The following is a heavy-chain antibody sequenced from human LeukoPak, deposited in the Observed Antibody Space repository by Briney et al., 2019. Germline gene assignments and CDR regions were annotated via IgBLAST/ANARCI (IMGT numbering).Heavy chain of an antibody. CDR2: IYSGGST. D-gene: IGHD3-10*01. J-gene: IGHJ4*02. CDR1: GFIVSSNY. Sequence: GGSLRLSCAASGFIVSSNYMSWVRQAPGKGLEWVSVIYSGGSTYYADSVKGRFTISRDNSKNTLYLQMNSLRVEDTAVYYCSKGSHRYASGSNWSDWGQGILVTVSS. CDR3: SKGSHRYASGSNWSD. V-gene: IGHV3-66*01.